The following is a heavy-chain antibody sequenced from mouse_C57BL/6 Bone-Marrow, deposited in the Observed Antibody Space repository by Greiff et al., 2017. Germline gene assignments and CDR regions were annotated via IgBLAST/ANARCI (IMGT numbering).Heavy chain of an antibody. J-gene: IGHJ3*01. CDR1: GYTFTTYP. Sequence: VKLQESGAELVKPGASVKMSCKASGYTFTTYPIEWMKQNHGKSLEWIGNFHPYNDDTKYNEKFKGKATLTVEKSSSTVYLELSRLTSNDAAVYYCARKEDGYYPAGFAYWGQGTLVTVSA. D-gene: IGHD2-3*01. CDR3: ARKEDGYYPAGFAY. CDR2: FHPYNDDT. V-gene: IGHV1-47*01.